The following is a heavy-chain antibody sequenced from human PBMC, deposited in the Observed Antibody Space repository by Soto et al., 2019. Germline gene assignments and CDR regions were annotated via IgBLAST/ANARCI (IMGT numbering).Heavy chain of an antibody. CDR1: GGSISSGGYY. CDR2: IYYSGST. Sequence: QVQLQESGPGLVKPSQTLSLTCTVSGGSISSGGYYWSWIRQHPGKGLEWIGYIYYSGSTYYNPSRKSRVTIAVDTSKNQFSLKLSSVTAADTAVYYCAREGGIVGATAADYWGQGTLVTVSS. D-gene: IGHD1-26*01. V-gene: IGHV4-31*03. CDR3: AREGGIVGATAADY. J-gene: IGHJ4*02.